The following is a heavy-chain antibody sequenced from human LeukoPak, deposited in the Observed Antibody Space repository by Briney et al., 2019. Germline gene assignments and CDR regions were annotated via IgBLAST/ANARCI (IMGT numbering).Heavy chain of an antibody. J-gene: IGHJ6*02. D-gene: IGHD1-14*01. CDR2: IYTSGST. Sequence: SETLSLTCTVSGGSISSYYWSWIRQPAGKGLEWIGRIYTSGSTNYNPSVKSRVTMSVDTSNNQFSLKLTSVTAADTAVYYCARQPPQYYGMDVWGQGTTVTVSS. CDR1: GGSISSYY. V-gene: IGHV4-4*07. CDR3: ARQPPQYYGMDV.